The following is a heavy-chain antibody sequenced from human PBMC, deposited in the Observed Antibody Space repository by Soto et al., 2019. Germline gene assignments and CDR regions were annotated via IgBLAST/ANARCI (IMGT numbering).Heavy chain of an antibody. CDR3: AREYYDFWSGYDRVYYYYGMDV. CDR1: GYTFTSYY. CDR2: INPSGGST. D-gene: IGHD3-3*01. V-gene: IGHV1-46*01. Sequence: ASVKVSCKASGYTFTSYYMHWVRRAPGQGLEWMGIINPSGGSTSYAQKFQGRVTMTRDTSTGTVYMELSSLRSEDTAVYYCAREYYDFWSGYDRVYYYYGMDVWGQGTTVTVSS. J-gene: IGHJ6*02.